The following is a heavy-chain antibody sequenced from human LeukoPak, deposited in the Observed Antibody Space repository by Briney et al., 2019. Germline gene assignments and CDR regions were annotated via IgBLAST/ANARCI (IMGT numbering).Heavy chain of an antibody. CDR3: ARSSYSSSSSV. Sequence: GGSLRLSCAVSGFTFSGFWMSWSRQAPGKGLEWVASINSDGSEGYYADVVKGRFTISRDNAKNSLYLQINSLRAGDTAVYYCARSSYSSSSSVWGQGTMVTVSS. D-gene: IGHD6-6*01. J-gene: IGHJ3*01. CDR1: GFTFSGFW. V-gene: IGHV3-7*03. CDR2: INSDGSEG.